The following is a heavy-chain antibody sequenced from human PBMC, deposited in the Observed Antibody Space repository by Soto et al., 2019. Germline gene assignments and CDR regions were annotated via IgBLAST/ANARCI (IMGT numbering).Heavy chain of an antibody. CDR2: IYYSGST. J-gene: IGHJ4*02. CDR3: CQWLDGYFDY. Sequence: QLQLQESGPGLVKPSETLSLTCTVSGGSISSRSYYWGWIRQPPGKGLEWIGSIYYSGSTYYNPSLKSRVTMSVDTSKKQYSMKMSAVTAADTAVYYCCQWLDGYFDYWGQGTLVTVSS. CDR1: GGSISSRSYY. V-gene: IGHV4-39*01. D-gene: IGHD6-19*01.